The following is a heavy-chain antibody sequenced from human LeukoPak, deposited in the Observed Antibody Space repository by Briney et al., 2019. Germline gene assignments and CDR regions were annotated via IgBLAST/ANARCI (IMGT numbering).Heavy chain of an antibody. CDR3: ATRGASRCSGGSCYSGKKVGY. D-gene: IGHD2-15*01. J-gene: IGHJ4*02. CDR2: INHSGST. V-gene: IGHV4-34*01. CDR1: GGSFSGYY. Sequence: SETLSLTCAVYGGSFSGYYWSWIRQPPGKGLEWIGEINHSGSTNYNPSLKSRVTISVDTSKNQFSLKLSSVTAADTAVYYCATRGASRCSGGSCYSGKKVGYWGQGTLVTVSS.